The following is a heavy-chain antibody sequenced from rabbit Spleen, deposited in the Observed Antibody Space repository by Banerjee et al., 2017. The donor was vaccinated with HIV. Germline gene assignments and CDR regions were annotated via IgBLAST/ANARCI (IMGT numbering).Heavy chain of an antibody. D-gene: IGHD4-2*01. J-gene: IGHJ4*01. V-gene: IGHV1S45*01. Sequence: QEQLVESGGGLVQPEGSLTLTCTASGFSFSSSYYMCWVRQAPGKGLEWIACIYGGSSGKTYYASWANGRFTISRASSTTVTLKMTSLTAADTATYFCARDRADDGNDLNLGGPGTLVTVS. CDR2: IYGGSSGKT. CDR3: ARDRADDGNDLNL. CDR1: GFSFSSSYY.